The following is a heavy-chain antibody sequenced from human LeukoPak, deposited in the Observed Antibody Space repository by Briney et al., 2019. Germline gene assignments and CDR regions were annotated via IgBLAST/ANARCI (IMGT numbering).Heavy chain of an antibody. J-gene: IGHJ4*03. CDR1: GFTFSSYS. CDR3: ARETRGYSYGNFDY. CDR2: ISSSSSYI. D-gene: IGHD5-18*01. V-gene: IGHV3-21*01. Sequence: NPGGSLRLSCAASGFTFSSYSMNWVRQAPGKGLEWVSSISSSSSYIYYADSVKGRFTISRDNAKNSLYLQMNSLRAEDTAVYYCARETRGYSYGNFDYWGKGTTVTVSS.